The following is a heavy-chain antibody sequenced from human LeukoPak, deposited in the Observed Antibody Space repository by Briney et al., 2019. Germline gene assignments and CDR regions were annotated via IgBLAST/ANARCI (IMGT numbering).Heavy chain of an antibody. CDR3: AKAPHTLAYCGGDCYSYFDY. CDR1: GFTFSSYG. CDR2: IWYDGSNK. V-gene: IGHV3-33*06. Sequence: GGSLRLSCAASGFTFSSYGMHWFRQAPGKGLEWVAVIWYDGSNKYYADSVKGRFTISRDNSKNTLYLQMNSRRAEDTAVYYCAKAPHTLAYCGGDCYSYFDYWGQGTLVTVSS. D-gene: IGHD2-21*02. J-gene: IGHJ4*02.